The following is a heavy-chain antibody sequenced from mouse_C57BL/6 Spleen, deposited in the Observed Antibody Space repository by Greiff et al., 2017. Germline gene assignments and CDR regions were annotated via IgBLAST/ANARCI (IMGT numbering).Heavy chain of an antibody. CDR2: INPNNGGT. J-gene: IGHJ3*01. CDR3: AHYYYGRFAY. D-gene: IGHD1-1*01. V-gene: IGHV1-26*01. Sequence: EVQLQQSGPELVKPGASVKISCKASGYTFTDYYMNWVKQSHGKSLEWIGDINPNNGGTSYNQKFKGKATLTVDKSASTAYMELRSLTSEDAAVYYCAHYYYGRFAYWGQGTLVTVSA. CDR1: GYTFTDYY.